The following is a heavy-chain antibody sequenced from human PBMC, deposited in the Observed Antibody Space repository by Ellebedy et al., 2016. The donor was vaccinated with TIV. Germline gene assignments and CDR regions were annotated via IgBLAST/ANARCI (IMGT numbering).Heavy chain of an antibody. Sequence: GGSLRLXCAASGFTFSSYAMSWVRQAPGKGLEWVSAISGSGGSTYYADSVKGRFTISRDNSKNTLYLQMNSLRAEDTAVYYCAKIYFDWLLYSDYWGQGTLITVSS. D-gene: IGHD3-9*01. CDR3: AKIYFDWLLYSDY. J-gene: IGHJ4*02. CDR2: ISGSGGST. CDR1: GFTFSSYA. V-gene: IGHV3-23*01.